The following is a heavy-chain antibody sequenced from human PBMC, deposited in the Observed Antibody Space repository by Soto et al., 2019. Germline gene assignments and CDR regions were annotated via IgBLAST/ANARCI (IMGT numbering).Heavy chain of an antibody. CDR2: IYRDGST. J-gene: IGHJ4*02. CDR1: GFTVSSNY. Sequence: PGGSLRLSCAASGFTVSSNYMSWVRQAPGKGLECVAVIYRDGSTYYADSVKGRFTISRDNSKNTLYLQMNSLRAEDTAVYHCARASKAPGDYVIDYSGQGTQVTVSS. CDR3: ARASKAPGDYVIDY. V-gene: IGHV3-66*01. D-gene: IGHD4-17*01.